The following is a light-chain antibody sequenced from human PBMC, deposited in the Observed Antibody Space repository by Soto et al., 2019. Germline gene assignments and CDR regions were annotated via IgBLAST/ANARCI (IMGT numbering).Light chain of an antibody. CDR1: QRVNDF. CDR2: DVS. CDR3: QQRNTWPPS. Sequence: EIVLTQSPATLYLSPGERATLSCRASQRVNDFLAWYQQKPGQGPRLLIYDVSDRATGIPLRFSGSGSETDFTLTISSLEPEDFAVYYCQQRNTWPPSFGPGTKVDRK. J-gene: IGKJ3*01. V-gene: IGKV3-11*01.